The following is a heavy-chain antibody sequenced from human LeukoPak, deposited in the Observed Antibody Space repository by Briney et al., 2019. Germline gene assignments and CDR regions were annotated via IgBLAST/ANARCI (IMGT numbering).Heavy chain of an antibody. J-gene: IGHJ4*02. CDR3: AGRESTYYYDSSGYY. CDR1: GFTFSSYE. V-gene: IGHV3-48*03. D-gene: IGHD3-22*01. CDR2: ISSSGSTI. Sequence: GGSLRLSCAASGFTFSSYEMNWVRQAPGKWLEWVSYISSSGSTIYYADSVKGRFTISRDNAKNSLYLQMNSLRSEDTAVYYCAGRESTYYYDSSGYYWGQGTLVTVSS.